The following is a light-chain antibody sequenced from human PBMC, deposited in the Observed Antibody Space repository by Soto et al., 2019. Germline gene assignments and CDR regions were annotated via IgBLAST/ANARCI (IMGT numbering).Light chain of an antibody. V-gene: IGLV2-14*01. CDR2: EVT. Sequence: QSALTQPASVSGSPGQSITISCTGTSSDVGPYNSVSWYQQHPGKAPKLMIYEVTNRPSGVSNPFPGSKSGNTASLTISGVKVEVGTDNYFSLHPTSETYV. CDR1: SSDVGPYNS. J-gene: IGLJ1*01. CDR3: SLHPTSETYV.